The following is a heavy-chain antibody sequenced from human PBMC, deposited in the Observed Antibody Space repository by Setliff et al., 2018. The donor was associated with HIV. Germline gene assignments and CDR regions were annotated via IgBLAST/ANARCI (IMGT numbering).Heavy chain of an antibody. CDR1: GWSISSGFF. CDR2: IYHTGST. V-gene: IGHV4-38-2*02. Sequence: PSETLSLTCTVSGWSISSGFFWGWIRQPPGKGLEFIGSIYHTGSTNYSPSLRSRVTISVDTSRNQFSLDLTSVTAADTAFYYCARHRRYDSGGYRPYYFDYWGPGTLVTVS. D-gene: IGHD3-22*01. CDR3: ARHRRYDSGGYRPYYFDY. J-gene: IGHJ4*02.